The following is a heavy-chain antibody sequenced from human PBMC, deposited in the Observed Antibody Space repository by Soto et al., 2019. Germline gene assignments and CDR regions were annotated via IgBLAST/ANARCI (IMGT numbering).Heavy chain of an antibody. Sequence: QMHLQESGSGLVKPSQTLSLTCAVSGGSLSSSAYSWSWIRQPPGKGLEWIGFIYQSGSTYYNPSIKRRVTMSRDRPKNQFSLKLSSVTAADTAVYYCARELLFYDSDGFSWDDAFDIWGQGTMVTVSS. CDR3: ARELLFYDSDGFSWDDAFDI. CDR2: IYQSGST. D-gene: IGHD3-22*01. V-gene: IGHV4-30-2*01. CDR1: GGSLSSSAYS. J-gene: IGHJ3*02.